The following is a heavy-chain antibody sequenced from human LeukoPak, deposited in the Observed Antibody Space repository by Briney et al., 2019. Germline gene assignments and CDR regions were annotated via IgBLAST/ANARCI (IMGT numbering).Heavy chain of an antibody. CDR2: IYHSGST. V-gene: IGHV4-30-2*01. CDR1: GGSISSGDYY. D-gene: IGHD4-17*01. Sequence: SETLSLTCTVSGGSISSGDYYWSWIRQPPGKGLEWIGYIYHSGSTYYNPSLKSRVTISVDRSKNQFSLKLSSVTAADTAVYYCASQLRRDGGYWGQGTLVTVSS. J-gene: IGHJ4*02. CDR3: ASQLRRDGGY.